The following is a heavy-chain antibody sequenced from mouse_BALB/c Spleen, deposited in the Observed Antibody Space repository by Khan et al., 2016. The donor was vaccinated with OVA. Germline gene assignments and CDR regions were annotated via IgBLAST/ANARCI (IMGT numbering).Heavy chain of an antibody. V-gene: IGHV1-26*01. CDR1: GYSFTLYY. J-gene: IGHJ3*01. Sequence: VQLKQSGPDLVKPGASVKISCKASGYSFTLYYMSWVKQSHGKSLEWIGRVNPNTDNINYNQEFKGKAILTVDKSSNTAYMELRRLTSEEAAVYLCVRGYDFFASWGQGTLVTVSA. D-gene: IGHD2-14*01. CDR3: VRGYDFFAS. CDR2: VNPNTDNI.